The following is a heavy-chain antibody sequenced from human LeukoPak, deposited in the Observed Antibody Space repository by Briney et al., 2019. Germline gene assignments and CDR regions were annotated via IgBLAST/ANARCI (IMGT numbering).Heavy chain of an antibody. J-gene: IGHJ3*02. CDR1: GGSISSYY. Sequence: ASETLSLTCTVSGGSISSYYWSWIRQPPGKGLEWIGYMYYRGSINYNPSLKSRVTISIDTSKNQFSLKLSSVTAADTAVYYCARKTGDSDAFDIWGQGTMVTVSS. V-gene: IGHV4-59*01. CDR3: ARKTGDSDAFDI. D-gene: IGHD7-27*01. CDR2: MYYRGSI.